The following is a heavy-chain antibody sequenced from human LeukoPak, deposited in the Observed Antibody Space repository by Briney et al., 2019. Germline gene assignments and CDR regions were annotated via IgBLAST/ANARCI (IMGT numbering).Heavy chain of an antibody. V-gene: IGHV3-66*01. D-gene: IGHD6-19*01. CDR1: GFTFSSYG. J-gene: IGHJ6*02. CDR3: ARDMWQGVAGFYYYYGMDV. CDR2: IYSGGST. Sequence: GRSLRLSCAASGFTFSSYGMTWVRQAPGKGLEWVSVIYSGGSTYYADSVKGRFTISRDNSKNTLYLQMNSLRAEDTAVYYCARDMWQGVAGFYYYYGMDVWGQGTTVTVSS.